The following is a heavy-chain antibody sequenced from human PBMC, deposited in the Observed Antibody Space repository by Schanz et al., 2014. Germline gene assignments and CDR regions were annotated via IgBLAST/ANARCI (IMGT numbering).Heavy chain of an antibody. Sequence: AQLVESGGGVVQPGRSLRLSCAASGFTFNNYGMHWVRQAPGKGLEWVSAISGSGGDTYYADSVKGRFTISRDNSKNTLYLQMNSLRAEDTAVYYCAKGQLLSYYFDYWGQGTLVTVSS. CDR1: GFTFNNYG. CDR3: AKGQLLSYYFDY. J-gene: IGHJ4*02. D-gene: IGHD2-21*01. V-gene: IGHV3-23*04. CDR2: ISGSGGDT.